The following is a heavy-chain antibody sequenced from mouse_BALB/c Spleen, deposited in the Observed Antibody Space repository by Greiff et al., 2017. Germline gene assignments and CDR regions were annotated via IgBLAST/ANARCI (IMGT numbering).Heavy chain of an antibody. V-gene: IGHV2-6-5*01. D-gene: IGHD2-2*01. CDR1: GFSLTDYG. CDR3: AKHKNYGYDDYAMDY. Sequence: VKLMESGPGLVAPSQSLSITCTVSGFSLTDYGVSWIRQPPGKGLEWLGVIWGGGSTYYNSALKSRLSISKDNSKSQVFLKMNSLQTDDTAMYYCAKHKNYGYDDYAMDYWGQGTSVTVSS. J-gene: IGHJ4*01. CDR2: IWGGGST.